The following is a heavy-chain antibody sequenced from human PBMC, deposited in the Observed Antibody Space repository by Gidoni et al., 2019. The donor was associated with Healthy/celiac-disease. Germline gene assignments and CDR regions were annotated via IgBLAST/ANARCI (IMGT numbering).Heavy chain of an antibody. Sequence: QLLESGGGLVQPGGSLRLSCAASGFTFSNYAMSWVRQAPGKGLEWVSGISASGGSTHNADSVKGRFTITRDNSKNTLYLQMNNLRAEDTAVYYCAKDGYSSGWRPLFDYWGQGTLVTVSS. J-gene: IGHJ4*02. CDR3: AKDGYSSGWRPLFDY. CDR2: ISASGGST. D-gene: IGHD6-19*01. V-gene: IGHV3-23*01. CDR1: GFTFSNYA.